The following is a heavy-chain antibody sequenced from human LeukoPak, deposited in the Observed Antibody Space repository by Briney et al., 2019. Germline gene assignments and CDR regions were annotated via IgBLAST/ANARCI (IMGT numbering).Heavy chain of an antibody. CDR3: AKDSITIFGVVRRFDY. J-gene: IGHJ4*02. CDR2: IRYDGSNK. D-gene: IGHD3-3*01. CDR1: GFTFSSYG. V-gene: IGHV3-30*02. Sequence: GGSLRFSCAASGFTFSSYGMHWVRQAPGKGLEWVAFIRYDGSNKYYADSVKGRFTISRDNSKNTLYLQMNSLRAEDTAVYYCAKDSITIFGVVRRFDYWGQGTLVTVSS.